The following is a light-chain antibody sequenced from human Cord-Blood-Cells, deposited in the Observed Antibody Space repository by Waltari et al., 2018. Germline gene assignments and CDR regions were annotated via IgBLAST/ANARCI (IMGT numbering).Light chain of an antibody. V-gene: IGLV1-44*01. CDR2: SNN. CDR3: AAWDDSLNGWV. Sequence: QSVLTQPPSASGTPGQRVTISCSGSSANIGLNTVTWYQQLPGTAPKLLIYSNNQRPSGVPDRFSGSKSGTSASLAISGLQSEDEADYYCAAWDDSLNGWVFGGGTKLTVL. CDR1: SANIGLNT. J-gene: IGLJ3*02.